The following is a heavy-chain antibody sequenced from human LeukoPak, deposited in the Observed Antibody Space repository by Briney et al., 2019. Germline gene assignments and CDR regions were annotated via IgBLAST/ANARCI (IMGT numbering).Heavy chain of an antibody. CDR3: ARAVGAPYYFDY. CDR2: ISSSSSYI. J-gene: IGHJ4*02. CDR1: GFIFSSYS. D-gene: IGHD1-26*01. V-gene: IGHV3-21*01. Sequence: SGGSLRLSCAASGFIFSSYSMNWVRQAPGKGLEWVSSISSSSSYIYYADSVKGRFTISRDNAKNSLYLQMNSLRAEDTAVYYCARAVGAPYYFDYWGQGTLVTVSS.